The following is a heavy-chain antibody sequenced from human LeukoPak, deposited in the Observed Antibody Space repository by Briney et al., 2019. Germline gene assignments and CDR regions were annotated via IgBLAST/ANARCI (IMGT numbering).Heavy chain of an antibody. J-gene: IGHJ4*02. D-gene: IGHD4-11*01. Sequence: GRSLRLSCAASGFTFSDHYMDWVRQAPGKGLEWVGRTRNKANSYTTEYAASVRGRFTISRDDSKNSLYLQMNSLKIEDTAVYYCAREGFSNSPLDYWGQGTLVTVSS. CDR2: TRNKANSYTT. CDR3: AREGFSNSPLDY. V-gene: IGHV3-72*01. CDR1: GFTFSDHY.